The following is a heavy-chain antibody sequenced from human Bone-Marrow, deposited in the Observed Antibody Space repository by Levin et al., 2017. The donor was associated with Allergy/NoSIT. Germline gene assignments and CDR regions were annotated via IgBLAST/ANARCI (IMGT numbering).Heavy chain of an antibody. CDR1: GGSISTYY. CDR3: AREKAPYSSSRRSWFDP. CDR2: IYYSGST. J-gene: IGHJ5*02. Sequence: SETLSLTCTVSGGSISTYYWSWIRQPPGKGLEWIGYIYYSGSTDYNPSLKSRVTMSVDTSKNQFSLKLSSVTAADTAVYYWAREKAPYSSSRRSWFDPWGQGTLVTVSS. D-gene: IGHD6-19*01. V-gene: IGHV4-59*01.